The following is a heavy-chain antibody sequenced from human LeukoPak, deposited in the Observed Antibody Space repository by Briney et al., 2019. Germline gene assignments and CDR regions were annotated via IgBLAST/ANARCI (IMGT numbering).Heavy chain of an antibody. CDR2: IDSGGYT. CDR1: RFTVSSNY. Sequence: GGSLRLSCAASRFTVSSNYMNWVRQAPGKGLEWVSLIDSGGYTYYADSVKGRFTISRDNSKNTLYLQMSSLRVEDTAVYYCARGGSGWYAFDSWGQGTLVTVSS. V-gene: IGHV3-66*01. J-gene: IGHJ4*02. D-gene: IGHD6-19*01. CDR3: ARGGSGWYAFDS.